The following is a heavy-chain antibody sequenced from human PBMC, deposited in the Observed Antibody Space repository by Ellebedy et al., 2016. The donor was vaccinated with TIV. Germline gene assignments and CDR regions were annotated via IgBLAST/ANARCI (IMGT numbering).Heavy chain of an antibody. V-gene: IGHV5-51*01. D-gene: IGHD3-3*01. Sequence: GESLKISCQVSGYSFTNYYIGWVRQVPGKGLEWMGIIFPGDSETRYNPSFQGQVTFSADKSITTAYLQSSSLKASDTAMYFCAKGSGYNNYFDYWGQGTLVTVSS. CDR1: GYSFTNYY. CDR2: IFPGDSET. J-gene: IGHJ4*02. CDR3: AKGSGYNNYFDY.